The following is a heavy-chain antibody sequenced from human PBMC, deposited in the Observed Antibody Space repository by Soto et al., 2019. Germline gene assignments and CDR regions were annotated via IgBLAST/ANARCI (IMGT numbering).Heavy chain of an antibody. J-gene: IGHJ6*02. Sequence: GASVKVSCKASGGTFSSYAISWVRQAPGQGLEWMGGIIPIFGTANYAQKFQGRVTITADESTSTAYMELSSLRSEDTAVYYCARDQSGYYYYGMDVWGQGXTVTVSS. V-gene: IGHV1-69*13. CDR2: IIPIFGTA. D-gene: IGHD6-13*01. CDR1: GGTFSSYA. CDR3: ARDQSGYYYYGMDV.